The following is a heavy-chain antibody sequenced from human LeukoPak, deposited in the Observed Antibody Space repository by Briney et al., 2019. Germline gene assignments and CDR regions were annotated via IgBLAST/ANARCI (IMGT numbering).Heavy chain of an antibody. CDR1: GFTFSSYS. V-gene: IGHV3-21*01. J-gene: IGHJ3*02. D-gene: IGHD2-2*01. CDR3: ARDHIVVVRAAIDAFDI. Sequence: GGSLRLSCAASGFTFSSYSMNWVRQAPGKGLEWVSSISSSSSYIYYADSVKGRFTISRDNAKNSLYLQMNSLRAEETAVSYCARDHIVVVRAAIDAFDIWGQGTMVTVSS. CDR2: ISSSSSYI.